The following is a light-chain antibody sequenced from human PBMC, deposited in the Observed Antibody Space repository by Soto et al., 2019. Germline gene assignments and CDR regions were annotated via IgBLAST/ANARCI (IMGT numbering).Light chain of an antibody. J-gene: IGKJ2*01. CDR1: QSVSSY. Sequence: EIVLTQSPATLSLSPGERATLSCRASQSVSSYLAWYQQKPGQAPRLLIYDASNRATGIPARFSGSGSGTDFTLTISSLEPEDFAVYYCQQRSNWPPNVNFGQGTKLEIK. V-gene: IGKV3-11*01. CDR2: DAS. CDR3: QQRSNWPPNVN.